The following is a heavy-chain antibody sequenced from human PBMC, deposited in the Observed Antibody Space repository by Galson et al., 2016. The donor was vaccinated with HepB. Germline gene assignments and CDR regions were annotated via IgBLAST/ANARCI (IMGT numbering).Heavy chain of an antibody. CDR3: ARKDILTNVAWGLDY. V-gene: IGHV1-69*01. Sequence: SGGTFSSFAIHWVRQAPGQGLEWMGGIIPVFGTPTYAQKFQDRVTITADEWTSTAYMELSGLSSEDTAVYVCARKDILTNVAWGLDYWGHGTLVTVSS. D-gene: IGHD3-9*01. CDR1: GGTFSSFA. CDR2: IIPVFGTP. J-gene: IGHJ4*01.